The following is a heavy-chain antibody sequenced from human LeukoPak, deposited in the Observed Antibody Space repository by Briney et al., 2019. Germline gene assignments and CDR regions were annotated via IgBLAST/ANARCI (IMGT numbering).Heavy chain of an antibody. Sequence: PSETLSLTCTVSGGSISSSSYYWGWIRQPPGKGLEWLGSIYYSGSTYYNPSLKSRVTISVDTSKNQFSLKLSSVTAADAAVYYWARVSYSLTGYYIDVWGKGTTVTISS. V-gene: IGHV4-39*07. CDR1: GGSISSSSYY. D-gene: IGHD3-9*01. CDR2: IYYSGST. CDR3: ARVSYSLTGYYIDV. J-gene: IGHJ6*03.